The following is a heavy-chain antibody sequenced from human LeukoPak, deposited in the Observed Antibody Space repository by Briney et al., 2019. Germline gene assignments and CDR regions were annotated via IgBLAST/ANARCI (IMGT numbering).Heavy chain of an antibody. CDR1: GFTFSSYS. CDR3: ARDYDPDTLIVVVIAY. CDR2: ISSSSSYI. D-gene: IGHD2-21*01. V-gene: IGHV3-21*01. J-gene: IGHJ4*02. Sequence: GVSLRLSCAASGFTFSSYSMNWVRQAPGKGLEWVSSISSSSSYIYYADSVKGRFTISRDNAKNSLYLQMNSLRAEDTAVYYCARDYDPDTLIVVVIAYWGQGTLVTVSS.